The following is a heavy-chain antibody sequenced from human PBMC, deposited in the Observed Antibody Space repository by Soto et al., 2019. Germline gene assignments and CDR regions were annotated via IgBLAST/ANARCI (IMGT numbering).Heavy chain of an antibody. CDR1: GFTFSRYW. J-gene: IGHJ5*02. Sequence: GGSMRLSCATSGFTFSRYWMHWVRQVPGKGLVWVSRINSDGSSISYSDSVKGRFTISRDNAKNTLYLQMNSLRAEDTAVYYCAKDYPFHELLFPVDWFDPWGQGTLVTVSS. CDR3: AKDYPFHELLFPVDWFDP. D-gene: IGHD3-10*01. CDR2: INSDGSSI. V-gene: IGHV3-74*01.